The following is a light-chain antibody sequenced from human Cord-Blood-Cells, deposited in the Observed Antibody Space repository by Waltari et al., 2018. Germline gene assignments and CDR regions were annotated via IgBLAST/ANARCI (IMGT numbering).Light chain of an antibody. Sequence: QSALTQPASVSGSPGQSITTPCTGTSRDVGTYNLLSWYQQHPGKAPKLMIYEGSKRPSGVSNRFSGSKSGNTASLTISGLQAEDEADYYCCSYAGSSTFDVVFGGGTKLTVL. CDR3: CSYAGSSTFDVV. J-gene: IGLJ2*01. CDR1: SRDVGTYNL. CDR2: EGS. V-gene: IGLV2-23*03.